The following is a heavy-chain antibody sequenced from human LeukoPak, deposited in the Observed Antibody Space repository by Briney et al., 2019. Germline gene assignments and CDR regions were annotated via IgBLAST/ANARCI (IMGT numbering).Heavy chain of an antibody. CDR2: INGGRGDT. D-gene: IGHD3-3*01. Sequence: GGSLRLSCAAFGFTFNNYALTWVRQAPGKGLEWVSVINGGRGDTYYVESVKGRLTISRDNSKNTLYLQMNSLRAEDTAVYYCVKVAGLLGAPYFFDYWGQGTLVTVSS. J-gene: IGHJ4*02. CDR3: VKVAGLLGAPYFFDY. V-gene: IGHV3-23*01. CDR1: GFTFNNYA.